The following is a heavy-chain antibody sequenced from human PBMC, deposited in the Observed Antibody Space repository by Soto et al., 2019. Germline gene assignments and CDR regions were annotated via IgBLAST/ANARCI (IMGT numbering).Heavy chain of an antibody. J-gene: IGHJ6*03. V-gene: IGHV4-61*01. CDR2: IYYSGST. CDR3: ARQRSSSLGFYYMDV. Sequence: SETLSLTCTVSGGSVSSGSYYWSWIRQPPGKGLEWIGYIYYSGSTNYNPSLKSRVTISVDTSKNQSSLKLSSVTAADTAVYYCARQRSSSLGFYYMDVWGKGTTVTVSS. CDR1: GGSVSSGSYY. D-gene: IGHD6-6*01.